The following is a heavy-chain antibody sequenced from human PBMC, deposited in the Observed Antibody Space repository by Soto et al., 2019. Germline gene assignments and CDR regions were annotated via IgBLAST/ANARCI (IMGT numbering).Heavy chain of an antibody. CDR2: IYYSGPT. D-gene: IGHD4-4*01. J-gene: IGHJ4*02. Sequence: SETLSLTCTVSGGSVSRDSNFWSWIRQPPGKGLEWIGYIYYSGPTRYNPSLESRVTISIDSSKNQVPLNLTSVTAADTAVYYCARGYSHYAHWGRGTLVTVSS. V-gene: IGHV4-61*01. CDR3: ARGYSHYAH. CDR1: GGSVSRDSNF.